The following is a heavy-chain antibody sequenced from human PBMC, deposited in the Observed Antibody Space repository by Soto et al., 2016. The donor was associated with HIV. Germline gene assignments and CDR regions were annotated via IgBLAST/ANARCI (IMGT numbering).Heavy chain of an antibody. J-gene: IGHJ4*02. CDR1: GGSISSSSYY. D-gene: IGHD6-13*01. CDR2: IYYSGST. CDR3: ARLRPHSSSWYIGTSVDY. Sequence: QLQLQESGPGLVKPSETLSLTCTVSGGSISSSSYYWGWIRQPPGKGLEWIGSIYYSGSTYYNPSLKSRVTISVDTSKNQFSLKLSSVTAADTAVYYCARLRPHSSSWYIGTSVDYWGQGTLVTVSS. V-gene: IGHV4-39*01.